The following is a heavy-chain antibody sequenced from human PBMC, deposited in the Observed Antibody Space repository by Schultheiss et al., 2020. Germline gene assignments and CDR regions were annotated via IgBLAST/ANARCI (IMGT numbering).Heavy chain of an antibody. CDR1: GLTFSNAW. CDR3: TTDPYHLWFGELLYPDY. J-gene: IGHJ4*02. V-gene: IGHV3-15*01. Sequence: GGSLRLSCAASGLTFSNAWMTWVRQAPGKGLEWVGRIKSKSDGGTAEYGAPVRGRFTISRDDSKNTLYLQMNSLKTEDTAVYYCTTDPYHLWFGELLYPDYWGQGTLVTVSS. CDR2: IKSKSDGGTA. D-gene: IGHD3-10*01.